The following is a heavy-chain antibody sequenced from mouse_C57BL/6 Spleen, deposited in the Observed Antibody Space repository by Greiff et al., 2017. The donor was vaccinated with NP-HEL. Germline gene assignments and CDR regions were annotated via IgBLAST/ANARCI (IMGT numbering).Heavy chain of an antibody. CDR1: GYSFTGYY. CDR3: ARSGSRPLYYYAMDY. J-gene: IGHJ4*01. Sequence: VQLKQSGPELVKPGASVKISCKASGYSFTGYYMNWVKQSPEKSLEWIGEINPSTGGTTYNQKFKAKATLTVDKSSSTAYMQLKSLTSEDSAVYYCARSGSRPLYYYAMDYWGQGTSVTVSS. CDR2: INPSTGGT. V-gene: IGHV1-42*01. D-gene: IGHD3-2*02.